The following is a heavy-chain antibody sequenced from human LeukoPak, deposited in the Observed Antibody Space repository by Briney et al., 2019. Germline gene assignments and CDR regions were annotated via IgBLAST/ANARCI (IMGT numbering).Heavy chain of an antibody. CDR3: ATYCSGGSCISGY. D-gene: IGHD2-15*01. CDR2: INHSGST. J-gene: IGHJ4*02. Sequence: PSETLSLTCAVYGGSFSGYYWSWIRQPPGKGLEWIGEINHSGSTNYNPSLKSRVTISVDTSKNQFSLKLSSVTAADTAVYYCATYCSGGSCISGYWGQGTLVTVSS. CDR1: GGSFSGYY. V-gene: IGHV4-34*01.